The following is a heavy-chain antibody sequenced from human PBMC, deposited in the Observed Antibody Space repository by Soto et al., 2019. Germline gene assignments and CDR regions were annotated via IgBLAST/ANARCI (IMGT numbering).Heavy chain of an antibody. CDR1: GYVFTSFG. D-gene: IGHD3-3*01. CDR3: VRSPFYDFWSTYYYFDY. J-gene: IGHJ4*02. Sequence: ASVKVSCKTSGYVFTSFGISWVRQAPGQGLEWMGWVRPYNGDTKYAEKFQGRVTMTSDTSTTTGYMELRGLRSDDTVVYFCVRSPFYDFWSTYYYFDYWGQGTQVTVS. V-gene: IGHV1-18*04. CDR2: VRPYNGDT.